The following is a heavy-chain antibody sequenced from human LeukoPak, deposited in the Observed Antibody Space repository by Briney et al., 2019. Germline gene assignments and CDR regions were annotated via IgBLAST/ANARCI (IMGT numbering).Heavy chain of an antibody. J-gene: IGHJ3*02. D-gene: IGHD3-10*01. CDR1: GFTFSSQW. Sequence: QSGGSQRLSCAASGFTFSSQWMSWVRQAPGKGLEWVATINQDGSEKYYVDSVKGRFTISRDNAKNSLYLQMSSLRAEDTAVFYCARNSRGAFDIWGQGTMVTVS. CDR3: ARNSRGAFDI. CDR2: INQDGSEK. V-gene: IGHV3-7*01.